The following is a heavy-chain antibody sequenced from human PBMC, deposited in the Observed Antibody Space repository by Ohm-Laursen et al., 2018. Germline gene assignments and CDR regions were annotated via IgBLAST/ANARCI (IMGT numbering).Heavy chain of an antibody. CDR2: INHSGST. CDR1: GGSFSGYY. CDR3: AGNSSSSAFDY. J-gene: IGHJ4*02. V-gene: IGHV4-34*01. Sequence: SETLSLTCAVYGGSFSGYYWNWIRQPPGKGLEWIGEINHSGSTNYNPSLKSRVTISVDTSKNQFSLKLSSVTAADTAVYYCAGNSSSSAFDYWGQGTLVTVSS. D-gene: IGHD6-6*01.